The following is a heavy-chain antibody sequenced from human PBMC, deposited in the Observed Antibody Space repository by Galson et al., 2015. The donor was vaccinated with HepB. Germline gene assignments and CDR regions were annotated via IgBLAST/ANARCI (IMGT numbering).Heavy chain of an antibody. J-gene: IGHJ1*01. CDR2: MSDNGDNT. CDR1: GFTFSSYA. V-gene: IGHV3-23*01. Sequence: SLRLSCAASGFTFSSYAIMWVRQAPGRGPEWVSGMSDNGDNTFYADSVRGRFTISRDISKNTVYLQMNSLRVEDTAVYYCATRLGASGWYSYFQHWGQGTLVTVSS. CDR3: ATRLGASGWYSYFQH. D-gene: IGHD6-19*01.